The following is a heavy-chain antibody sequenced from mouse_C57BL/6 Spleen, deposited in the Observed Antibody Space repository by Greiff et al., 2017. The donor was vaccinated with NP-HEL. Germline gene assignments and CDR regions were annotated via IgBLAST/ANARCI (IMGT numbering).Heavy chain of an antibody. CDR3: ARAYYGSSYWYFDV. CDR2: INYDGSST. D-gene: IGHD1-1*01. J-gene: IGHJ1*03. CDR1: GFTFSDYY. Sequence: EVNVVESEGGLVQPGSSMKLSCTASGFTFSDYYMAWVRQVPEKGLEWVANINYDGSSTYYLDSLKSRFIISRDNAKNILYLQMSSLKSEDTATYYCARAYYGSSYWYFDVWGTGTTVTVSS. V-gene: IGHV5-16*01.